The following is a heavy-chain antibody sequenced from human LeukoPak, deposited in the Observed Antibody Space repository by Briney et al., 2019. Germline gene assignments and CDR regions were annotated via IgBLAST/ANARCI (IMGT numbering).Heavy chain of an antibody. V-gene: IGHV4-4*09. Sequence: SETLSLTCTVFGGSISSYYWSWIRQPPGKGLEWIGYIYTSGSTNYNPSLKSRVTISVDTSKNQFSLKLSSVTAADTAVYYCARSSWYSSGWYWFDPWGQGTLVTVSS. CDR1: GGSISSYY. CDR3: ARSSWYSSGWYWFDP. CDR2: IYTSGST. D-gene: IGHD6-19*01. J-gene: IGHJ5*02.